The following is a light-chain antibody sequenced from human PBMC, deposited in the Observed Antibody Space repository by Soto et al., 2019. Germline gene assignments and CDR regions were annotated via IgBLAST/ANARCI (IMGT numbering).Light chain of an antibody. J-gene: IGKJ3*01. CDR1: QSVGSN. V-gene: IGKV3-15*01. CDR2: GAS. CDR3: QQYNNWPLFT. Sequence: EIVMTQSPATLSVSPGERATLSCRASQSVGSNLAWYQQKPGQAPRLLIYGASTRSNDIPARFSGIGAGTEFTLTISSLQSEDFAVYCCQQYNNWPLFTFGPGTKVDIK.